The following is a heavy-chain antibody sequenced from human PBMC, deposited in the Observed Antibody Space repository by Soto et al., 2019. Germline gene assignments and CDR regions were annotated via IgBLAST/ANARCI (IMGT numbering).Heavy chain of an antibody. D-gene: IGHD3-22*01. J-gene: IGHJ3*02. CDR2: IWYDGSNK. V-gene: IGHV3-33*01. CDR3: TGVVVTPGFEGVGNAFDI. CDR1: GFTFSSYG. Sequence: SLRLSCAASGFTFSSYGMHWVRQAPGKGLEWVAVIWYDGSNKYYADSVKGRFTISRDNSKNTLYLQMNSLRAEDTAVYYFTGVVVTPGFEGVGNAFDIWGQGTMVTVSS.